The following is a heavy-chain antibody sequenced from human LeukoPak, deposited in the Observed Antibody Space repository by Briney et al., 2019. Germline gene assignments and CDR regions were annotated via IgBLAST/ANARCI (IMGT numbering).Heavy chain of an antibody. Sequence: PSETLSLTCAVYGGSFSGYYWSWIRQPPGKGLEWIGEINHSGSTNYNPSLKSRVTMSVDTSKNQFSLKLSSVTAADTAVYYCARAGITMVRGVIIVGEFDYWGQGTLVTVSS. CDR3: ARAGITMVRGVIIVGEFDY. V-gene: IGHV4-34*01. J-gene: IGHJ4*02. D-gene: IGHD3-10*01. CDR1: GGSFSGYY. CDR2: INHSGST.